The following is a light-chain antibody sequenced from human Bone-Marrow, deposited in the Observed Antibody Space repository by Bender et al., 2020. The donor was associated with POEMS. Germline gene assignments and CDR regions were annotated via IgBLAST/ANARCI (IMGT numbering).Light chain of an antibody. Sequence: QSALTQPASVSGSPGQSITISCTGTSSDVGGYNYVSWYQHHPGKAPKLMIYAVSNRPSGVSHRFSGSKSGNTASLTISGLQAEDEADYYCSSYTASSPWVFGGGTKLTVL. J-gene: IGLJ3*02. CDR1: SSDVGGYNY. CDR2: AVS. CDR3: SSYTASSPWV. V-gene: IGLV2-14*01.